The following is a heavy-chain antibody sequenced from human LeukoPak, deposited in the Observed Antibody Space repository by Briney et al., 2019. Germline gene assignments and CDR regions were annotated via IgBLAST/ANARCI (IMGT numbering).Heavy chain of an antibody. V-gene: IGHV4-39*07. CDR1: GGSISSGVNY. J-gene: IGHJ5*02. Sequence: SETLSLTCTVSGGSISSGVNYWGWIRQPPGKGLGGMGGVFYSGSTYYNPSLQSRVTISVDWSKNQFSLKLSSVTAADTAMYYCARVRGPNNDRGWFDPWGQGTLVIVSS. CDR2: VFYSGST. CDR3: ARVRGPNNDRGWFDP. D-gene: IGHD1/OR15-1a*01.